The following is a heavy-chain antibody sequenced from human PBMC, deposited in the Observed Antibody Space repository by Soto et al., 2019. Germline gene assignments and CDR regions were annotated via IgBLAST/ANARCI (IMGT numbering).Heavy chain of an antibody. CDR1: GYTFTSYD. D-gene: IGHD5-18*01. J-gene: IGHJ6*02. Sequence: ASVKVSCKASGYTFTSYDINWVRQATGQGLEWMGWISAYNGNTNYAQKLQGRVTMTTDTSTSTAYMELRSLRSDDTAVYYCARDGTTIQLWLYYYGMDVWGQGTTVTVSS. CDR3: ARDGTTIQLWLYYYGMDV. CDR2: ISAYNGNT. V-gene: IGHV1-18*01.